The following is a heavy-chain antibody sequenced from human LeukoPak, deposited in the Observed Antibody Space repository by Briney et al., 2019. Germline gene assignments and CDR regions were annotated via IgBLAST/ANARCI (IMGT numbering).Heavy chain of an antibody. CDR2: IWYDGSKK. Sequence: GGSLRLSCAASGFTFSSYGMHWVRQAPGKGLEWVAVIWYDGSKKYYADSVKGRFTISRDNSKNTLYLQMNSLRAEDTAVYYCAKDSSSWYNYFDYWGQGTLVTASS. V-gene: IGHV3-33*06. CDR1: GFTFSSYG. CDR3: AKDSSSWYNYFDY. J-gene: IGHJ4*02. D-gene: IGHD6-13*01.